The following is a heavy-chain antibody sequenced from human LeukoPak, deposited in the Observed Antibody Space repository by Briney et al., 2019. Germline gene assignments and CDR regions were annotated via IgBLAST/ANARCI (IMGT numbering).Heavy chain of an antibody. D-gene: IGHD3-10*01. CDR2: ISSSSSYI. J-gene: IGHJ4*02. V-gene: IGHV3-21*01. CDR3: ARALGGSGTFDY. Sequence: PGGSLRLSCAASGFTFSSYSMNWVRQAPGKGLEWVSSISSSSSYIYYADSVKGRFTISRDNAKNSLYLQMNGLRAEDTAVYYCARALGGSGTFDYWGQGTLVTVSS. CDR1: GFTFSSYS.